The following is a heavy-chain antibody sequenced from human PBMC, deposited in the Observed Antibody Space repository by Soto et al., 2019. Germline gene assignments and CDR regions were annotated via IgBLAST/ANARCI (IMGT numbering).Heavy chain of an antibody. V-gene: IGHV3-23*01. CDR1: GFTFSSYA. J-gene: IGHJ4*02. CDR2: ISGSGGST. CDR3: AKDAYPVRGEFDY. Sequence: GESLKISCAASGFTFSSYAMSWVRQAPGKGLEWVSAISGSGGSTYYADSVKGRFTISRDNSKNTLYLQMNSLRAEDTAVYYCAKDAYPVRGEFDYWGQGTLVTVSS. D-gene: IGHD2-2*01.